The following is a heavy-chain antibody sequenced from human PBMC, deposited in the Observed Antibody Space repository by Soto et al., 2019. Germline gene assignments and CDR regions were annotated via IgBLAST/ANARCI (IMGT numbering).Heavy chain of an antibody. Sequence: QVQLQESGPGLVKPLQTLSLTCTVSGCSISSGDYYWTWIRQLPGQVLEWFGYIYYSVNTHYNPSLKSRVSLSRDTSKNQFSLKLNSVTAADTAVYYCAIERESSSSSGDWLDPWGQGTLVTVSS. V-gene: IGHV4-30-4*01. D-gene: IGHD6-6*01. J-gene: IGHJ5*02. CDR3: AIERESSSSSGDWLDP. CDR1: GCSISSGDYY. CDR2: IYYSVNT.